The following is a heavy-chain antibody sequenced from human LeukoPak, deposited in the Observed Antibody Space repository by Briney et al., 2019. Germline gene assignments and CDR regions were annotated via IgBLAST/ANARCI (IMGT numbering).Heavy chain of an antibody. CDR3: VNGYTYGQY. Sequence: GGSLRLSCAASGFTFSSYVMSWVRQAPGKGLEWVSTISGSGDNTYYTDSVKGRFTISRDNAKNTLYLQMNSLRAEDTAVYFCVNGYTYGQYWGQGTLVTVSS. D-gene: IGHD5-18*01. CDR1: GFTFSSYV. V-gene: IGHV3-23*01. CDR2: ISGSGDNT. J-gene: IGHJ4*02.